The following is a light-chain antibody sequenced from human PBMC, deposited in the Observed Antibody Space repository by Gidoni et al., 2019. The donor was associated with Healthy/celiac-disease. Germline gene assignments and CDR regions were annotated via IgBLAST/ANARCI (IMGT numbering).Light chain of an antibody. J-gene: IGKJ1*01. CDR1: PSVTSSY. V-gene: IGKV3-20*01. CDR3: QQYGSSPQ. Sequence: DIVLTQSPGTLSLSPGERATLSCRASPSVTSSYLAWYQQKPGQATRLLSYGASSRATGIPDRCSGSGSGTDCTLTSSRLEPEDFAVYYCQQYGSSPQFGQGTKVEIK. CDR2: GAS.